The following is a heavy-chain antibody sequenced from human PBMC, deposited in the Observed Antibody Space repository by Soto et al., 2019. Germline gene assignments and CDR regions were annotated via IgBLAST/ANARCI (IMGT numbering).Heavy chain of an antibody. CDR1: GFTFSSYG. CDR2: IWYDGSNK. J-gene: IGHJ6*02. CDR3: ARDRSSSDYYYGMDV. V-gene: IGHV3-33*01. Sequence: GGSLTLSCAASGFTFSSYGMPWVRQAPGKGLEWVAVIWYDGSNKYYADSVKGRFTISRDNSKNTLYLQMNSLRAEDTAVYYCARDRSSSDYYYGMDVWGQGTTVTVSS. D-gene: IGHD6-6*01.